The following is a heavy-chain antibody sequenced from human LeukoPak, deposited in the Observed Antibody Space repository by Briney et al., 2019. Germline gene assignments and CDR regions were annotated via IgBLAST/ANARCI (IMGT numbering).Heavy chain of an antibody. V-gene: IGHV5-51*01. J-gene: IGHJ5*02. D-gene: IGHD5-18*01. CDR3: ARLGDTAMVTQNWFDP. CDR2: IYPGDSDT. Sequence: GESLKISCKGSGYSFTSYWIGWVRQMPGKGLEWMGIIYPGDSDTRYSPSFQGQVTISADKSISTAYLQWSSLKASDTAMYYCARLGDTAMVTQNWFDPWGQGTLVTVSS. CDR1: GYSFTSYW.